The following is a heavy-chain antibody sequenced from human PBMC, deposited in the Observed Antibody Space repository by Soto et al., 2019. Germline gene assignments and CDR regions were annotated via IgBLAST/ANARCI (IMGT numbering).Heavy chain of an antibody. V-gene: IGHV4-39*01. CDR1: GGSISSSSYY. CDR2: IYYSGST. CDR3: ARHQSHSSSYVDP. Sequence: QLQLQESGPGLVKPSETLSLTCTVSGGSISSSSYYWGWIRQPPGKGLEWIGSIYYSGSTYYNPSLKGRVTISLDTSNIQFSLKLSSVTASDPAVYYCARHQSHSSSYVDPWGQGTLVTVSS. J-gene: IGHJ5*02. D-gene: IGHD6-13*01.